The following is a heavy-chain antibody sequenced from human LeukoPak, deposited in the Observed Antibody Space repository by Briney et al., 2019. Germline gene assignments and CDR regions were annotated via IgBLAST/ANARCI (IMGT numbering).Heavy chain of an antibody. CDR1: GDSVSSNSAA. CDR2: RYYRSQWFN. J-gene: IGHJ4*02. V-gene: IGHV6-1*01. Sequence: SQTLSVTCAISGDSVSSNSAAWNWIRQSPSRGLGWLGRRYYRSQWFNEYAVSVKSRITINSDTSKNQFSLQLNSVTPEDTAMYYCAREQTGFDYWGQGTLVTVSS. CDR3: AREQTGFDY.